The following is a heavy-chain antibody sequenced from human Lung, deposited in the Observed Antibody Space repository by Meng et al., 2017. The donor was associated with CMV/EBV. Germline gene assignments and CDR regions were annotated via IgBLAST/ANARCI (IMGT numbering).Heavy chain of an antibody. J-gene: IGHJ4*02. Sequence: GESLKISCAASGFTFSDYTMNWVRQAPGKGLEWVSFISSSSTTIYYADSVKGRFTISRDNAKNSLFLQMNSLRAEDTAVYFCARSGIGSSPLSSFDYWGQGTLVTVSS. CDR2: ISSSSTTI. CDR3: ARSGIGSSPLSSFDY. V-gene: IGHV3-48*04. D-gene: IGHD6-6*01. CDR1: GFTFSDYT.